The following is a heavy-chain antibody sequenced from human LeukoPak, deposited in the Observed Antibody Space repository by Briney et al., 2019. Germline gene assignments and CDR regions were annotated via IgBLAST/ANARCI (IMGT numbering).Heavy chain of an antibody. D-gene: IGHD3-22*01. J-gene: IGHJ4*02. CDR1: GGSISSGSYY. CDR3: AREDSSTYYYDN. V-gene: IGHV4-61*02. CDR2: IYTSGST. Sequence: SETLSLTCTVSGGSISSGSYYWSWIRQPAGKGLEWIGRIYTSGSTNYNPSLKSRVTISVDTSKNQFSLTLSSVTAADTAVYYCAREDSSTYYYDNWGQGTLVTVSS.